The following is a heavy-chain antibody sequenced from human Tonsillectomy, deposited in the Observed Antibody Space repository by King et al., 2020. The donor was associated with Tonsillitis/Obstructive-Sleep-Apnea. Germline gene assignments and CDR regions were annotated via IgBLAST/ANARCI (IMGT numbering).Heavy chain of an antibody. CDR3: AKRGMTTSRENYYYYYYMDV. Sequence: VQLVESGGGLVQPGGSLRLSCAASGFTFSSYAMSWVRQAPGKGLEWVSAISGSGGSTYYADSVKGRFTISRDNSKNTLYLQMNSLRAEDTAVYYCAKRGMTTSRENYYYYYYMDVWGKGTTVTVSS. CDR1: GFTFSSYA. D-gene: IGHD4-11*01. V-gene: IGHV3-23*04. J-gene: IGHJ6*03. CDR2: ISGSGGST.